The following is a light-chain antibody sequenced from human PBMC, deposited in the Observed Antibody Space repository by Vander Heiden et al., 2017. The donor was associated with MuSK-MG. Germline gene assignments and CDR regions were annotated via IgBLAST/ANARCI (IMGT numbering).Light chain of an antibody. Sequence: DIQMTQSPSSLSASVGDRVTITCQASQDISNYLNWYQQKPGKAPKLLIYDASNLETGVPSRFSGSGSGTDFTFTISSLQPEDVATYYCQQDDNLPFTFGGGTKVXIK. CDR1: QDISNY. CDR3: QQDDNLPFT. J-gene: IGKJ4*01. V-gene: IGKV1-33*01. CDR2: DAS.